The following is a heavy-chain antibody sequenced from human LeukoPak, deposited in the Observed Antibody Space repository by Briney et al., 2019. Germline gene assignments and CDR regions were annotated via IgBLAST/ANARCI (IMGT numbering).Heavy chain of an antibody. CDR3: TRLPLVTTPATEDY. D-gene: IGHD4-11*01. CDR2: IRSKANSYAT. J-gene: IGHJ4*02. Sequence: GGSLRLSCAASGFTFSDSAMHWVRQASGKGLEWVGRIRSKANSYATAYAASVKGRFTISRDDSKNTAYLQMNTLKTEDTAVYYCTRLPLVTTPATEDYWGQGTLVTVSS. V-gene: IGHV3-73*01. CDR1: GFTFSDSA.